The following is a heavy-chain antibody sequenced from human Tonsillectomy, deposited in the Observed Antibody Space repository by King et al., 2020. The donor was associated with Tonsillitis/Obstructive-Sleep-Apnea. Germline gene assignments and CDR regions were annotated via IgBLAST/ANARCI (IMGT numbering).Heavy chain of an antibody. D-gene: IGHD2-2*01. Sequence: QLVQSGGGVVQPGRSLRLSCAASGFTFSSYAMHWVRQAPGKGLEWVAVISYDGSNKYYADSVKGRFTISRDNSKNTLYLQMNSLRAEDTAVYYCARDWVVEVPAAPYGMDVWGQGTTVTVSS. CDR3: ARDWVVEVPAAPYGMDV. J-gene: IGHJ6*02. CDR1: GFTFSSYA. CDR2: ISYDGSNK. V-gene: IGHV3-30*04.